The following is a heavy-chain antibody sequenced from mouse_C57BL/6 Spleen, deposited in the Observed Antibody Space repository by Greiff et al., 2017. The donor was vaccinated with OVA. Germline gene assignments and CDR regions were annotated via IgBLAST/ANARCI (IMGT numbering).Heavy chain of an antibody. CDR1: GYTFTDYY. D-gene: IGHD3-2*01. Sequence: DVKLQESGPVLVKPGASVKMSCKASGYTFTDYYMNWVKQSHGKSLEWIGVINPYNGGTSYNQKFKGKATLTVDKSSSTAYMELNSLTSEDSAVYYCARGDSPAWFAYWGQGTLVTVSA. V-gene: IGHV1-19*01. J-gene: IGHJ3*01. CDR3: ARGDSPAWFAY. CDR2: INPYNGGT.